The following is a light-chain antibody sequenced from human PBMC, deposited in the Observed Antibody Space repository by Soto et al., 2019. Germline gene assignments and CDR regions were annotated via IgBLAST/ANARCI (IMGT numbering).Light chain of an antibody. CDR3: QSYDSSRSGVV. CDR1: SSNIGAGYD. J-gene: IGLJ2*01. Sequence: QSVLTQPPSVSGAPGQRVNISCTGSSSNIGAGYDVHWYQQLPGTAPKLLIYGNSNRPSGVPDRFSGSKSGTSASLAITGVQAEDEADYYCQSYDSSRSGVVFGGGTKLTVL. V-gene: IGLV1-40*01. CDR2: GNS.